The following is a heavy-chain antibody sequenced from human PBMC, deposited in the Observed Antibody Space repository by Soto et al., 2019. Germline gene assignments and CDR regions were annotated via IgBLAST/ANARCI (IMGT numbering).Heavy chain of an antibody. J-gene: IGHJ4*02. CDR1: GFTFSSYA. Sequence: PGGSLRLSCAASGFTFSSYAMHWVRQAPGKGLEWVAVISYDGSNKYYADSVKGRFTISRDNSKNTLYLQINSLRAEDTAVYYCARAPSSSGRAHFDYWGQGTPVIVSS. D-gene: IGHD2-15*01. CDR3: ARAPSSSGRAHFDY. V-gene: IGHV3-30-3*01. CDR2: ISYDGSNK.